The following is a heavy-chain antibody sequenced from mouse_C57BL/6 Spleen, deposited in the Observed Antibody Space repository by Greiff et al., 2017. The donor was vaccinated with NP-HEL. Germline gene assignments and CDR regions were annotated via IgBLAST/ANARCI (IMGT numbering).Heavy chain of an antibody. CDR2: IDPSDSYT. CDR1: GYTFTSYW. V-gene: IGHV1-69*01. D-gene: IGHD2-2*01. Sequence: QVQLKESGAELVMPGASVKLSCKASGYTFTSYWMHWVKQRPGQGLEWIGEIDPSDSYTNYNQKFKGKSTLTVDKSSSTAYMQLSSLTSEDSAVYYCASGYYYGDYWGQGTTLTVSS. J-gene: IGHJ2*01. CDR3: ASGYYYGDY.